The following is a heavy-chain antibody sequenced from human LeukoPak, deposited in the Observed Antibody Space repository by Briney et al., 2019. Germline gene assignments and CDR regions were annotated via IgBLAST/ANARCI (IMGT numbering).Heavy chain of an antibody. J-gene: IGHJ4*02. D-gene: IGHD6-6*01. CDR2: IIPIFGTA. V-gene: IGHV1-69*05. CDR1: GYTFTGYY. Sequence: RASVKVSCKASGYTFTGYYMHWVRQAPGQGLEWMGGIIPIFGTANYAQKFQGRVTITTDESTSTAYMELSSLRSEDTAVYYCAREDSSSSGLQPNFDYWGQGTLVTVSS. CDR3: AREDSSSSGLQPNFDY.